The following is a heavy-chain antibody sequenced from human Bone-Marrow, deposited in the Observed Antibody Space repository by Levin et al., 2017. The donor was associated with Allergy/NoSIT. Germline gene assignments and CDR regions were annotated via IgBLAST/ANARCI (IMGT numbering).Heavy chain of an antibody. Sequence: SETLSLTCTVSGDSVSSRPYYWNWIRQPPGKGLEWIGFISGSGSTNYNPSLKSRVTISVDTSKNQFSLKLSSVTTADTAVYYCARDYYGSGRSRVAFDIWGQGTTVTV. D-gene: IGHD3-10*01. V-gene: IGHV4-61*01. CDR2: ISGSGST. CDR3: ARDYYGSGRSRVAFDI. CDR1: GDSVSSRPYY. J-gene: IGHJ3*02.